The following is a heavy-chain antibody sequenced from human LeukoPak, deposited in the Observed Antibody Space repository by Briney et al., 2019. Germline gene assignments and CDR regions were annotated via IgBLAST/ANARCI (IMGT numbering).Heavy chain of an antibody. D-gene: IGHD3-3*01. J-gene: IGHJ4*02. CDR2: VSGGGHNT. Sequence: GGSLRLSCVASGFTFSSYAMSWVRQAPGKGLEWVSVVSGGGHNTYYADSVKGRFTMSRDNSKRTVYLQMNSLRAEDTAVYYCAKDRSSWYYPFDSWGQGTLVTVSS. CDR1: GFTFSSYA. V-gene: IGHV3-23*01. CDR3: AKDRSSWYYPFDS.